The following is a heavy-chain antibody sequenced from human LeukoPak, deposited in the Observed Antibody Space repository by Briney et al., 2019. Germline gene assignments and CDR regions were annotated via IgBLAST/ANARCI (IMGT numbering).Heavy chain of an antibody. J-gene: IGHJ5*02. Sequence: SETLSLTCTVSGGSISTYYWSWIRQPAGKGLEWIGRIYTSGNADYNPSLKSRATMSVDTSENQFSLKLSSVTAADTAVYYCARDSSRGSNWFDPWGQGTLVTVSS. D-gene: IGHD6-19*01. CDR3: ARDSSRGSNWFDP. CDR1: GGSISTYY. CDR2: IYTSGNA. V-gene: IGHV4-4*07.